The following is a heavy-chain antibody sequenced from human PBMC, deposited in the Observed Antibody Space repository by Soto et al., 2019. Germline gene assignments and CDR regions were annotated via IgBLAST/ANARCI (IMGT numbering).Heavy chain of an antibody. D-gene: IGHD2-2*02. V-gene: IGHV3-33*01. Sequence: GGSLRLSCAASGFTFSSYGMHWVRQAPGKGLEWVAVIWYDGSNKYYADSVKGRFTISRDNSKNTLYLQMNSLRAEDTAVYYCARDHCSSTSCYIGPLDYWGQGTLVTVSS. CDR2: IWYDGSNK. CDR1: GFTFSSYG. CDR3: ARDHCSSTSCYIGPLDY. J-gene: IGHJ4*02.